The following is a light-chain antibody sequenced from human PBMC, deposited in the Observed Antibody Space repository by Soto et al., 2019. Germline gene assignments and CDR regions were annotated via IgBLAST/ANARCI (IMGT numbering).Light chain of an antibody. J-gene: IGKJ5*01. V-gene: IGKV3-20*01. CDR3: QQYRSSPPSIT. Sequence: EIVMTQSPVTLSVSPGERATLSCRASQSVSSNYVAWFHQKPGQAPRLLIYGASTRATGIPDRFSGGGSGTDFTLTITRVEPEDFAVYYCQQYRSSPPSITFGQGTRLEIK. CDR1: QSVSSNY. CDR2: GAS.